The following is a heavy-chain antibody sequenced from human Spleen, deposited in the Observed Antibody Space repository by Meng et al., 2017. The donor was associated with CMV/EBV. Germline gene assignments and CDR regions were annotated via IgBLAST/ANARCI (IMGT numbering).Heavy chain of an antibody. V-gene: IGHV3-23*01. CDR3: AKHVGAYSYGFDY. Sequence: GESLKISCAASGVTFSSYAMSWVRQTPGRGLEWVSAITASGASTYYAVSVRGRFAISRDNSKNTLYLQMNSLRAEDTAVYYCAKHVGAYSYGFDYWGQGTLVTVSS. D-gene: IGHD5-18*01. CDR2: ITASGAST. J-gene: IGHJ4*02. CDR1: GVTFSSYA.